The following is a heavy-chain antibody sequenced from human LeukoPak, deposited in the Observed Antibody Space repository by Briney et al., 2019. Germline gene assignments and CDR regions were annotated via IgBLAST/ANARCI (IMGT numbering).Heavy chain of an antibody. CDR2: ISSSSSYI. J-gene: IGHJ4*02. Sequence: PGGSLRLSCAASGFTFSSYSMNWVRQAPGKGLEWVSSISSSSSYIYYADSVKGRFTISRDNAKNSLYLQMNSLRAEDTAVYYCARDPSKSLWFGELTGWAIDYWGQGTLVTVSS. V-gene: IGHV3-21*01. D-gene: IGHD3-10*01. CDR1: GFTFSSYS. CDR3: ARDPSKSLWFGELTGWAIDY.